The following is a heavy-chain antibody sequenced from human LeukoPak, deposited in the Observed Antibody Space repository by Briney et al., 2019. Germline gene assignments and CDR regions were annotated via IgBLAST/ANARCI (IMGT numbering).Heavy chain of an antibody. Sequence: AGSLRLSCAASEFTFSSYGMHWVRQAPGKGQVWVSRISPDGSTTSYADSVKGRFTISRDNAKNTLYVQMKSLRAEDTAVYYCARAGAPYAFDVWGQGTMVTVSS. V-gene: IGHV3-74*01. J-gene: IGHJ3*01. CDR1: EFTFSSYG. CDR2: ISPDGSTT. D-gene: IGHD3-10*01. CDR3: ARAGAPYAFDV.